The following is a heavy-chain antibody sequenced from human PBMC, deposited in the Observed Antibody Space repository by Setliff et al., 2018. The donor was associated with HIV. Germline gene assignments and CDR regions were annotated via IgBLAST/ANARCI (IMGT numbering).Heavy chain of an antibody. CDR2: IKGDGSET. D-gene: IGHD3-10*01. Sequence: PGGSLRLSCESSGFTFNNYWMSWVRQAPGKRPEWVANIKGDGSETYYVDSVKGRFTISRDNSTSTVYLQMHSLRAEDTALYYCAKVMTLWFGASDSWGQGTRVTVSS. CDR1: GFTFNNYW. J-gene: IGHJ4*02. CDR3: AKVMTLWFGASDS. V-gene: IGHV3-7*03.